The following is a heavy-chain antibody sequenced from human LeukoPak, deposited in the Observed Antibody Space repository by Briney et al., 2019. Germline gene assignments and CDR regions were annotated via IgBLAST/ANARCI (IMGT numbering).Heavy chain of an antibody. Sequence: PGGSLRLSCAASGFTFSSYAMSCVRQSPGKGLEWVSAISGSGGSTYYADSVKGRFTISRDNSKNTLYLQMNSLRAEDTAVYYCAEDGDFYYFDYWGQGTLVTVSS. V-gene: IGHV3-23*01. CDR1: GFTFSSYA. J-gene: IGHJ4*02. CDR3: AEDGDFYYFDY. D-gene: IGHD3-3*01. CDR2: ISGSGGST.